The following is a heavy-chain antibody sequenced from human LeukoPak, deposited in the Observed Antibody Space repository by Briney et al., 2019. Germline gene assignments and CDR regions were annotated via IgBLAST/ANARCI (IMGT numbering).Heavy chain of an antibody. Sequence: SETLSLTCTVSGGSISSYYWSWIRQPPGKGLEWIGYIYYSGSTNSNLSLKSRVTISVDTSKNQFSLKLSSVTAADTAVYYCARTTPDYYDSSANYGMDVWGQETTVTVSS. V-gene: IGHV4-59*08. D-gene: IGHD3-22*01. J-gene: IGHJ6*02. CDR2: IYYSGST. CDR3: ARTTPDYYDSSANYGMDV. CDR1: GGSISSYY.